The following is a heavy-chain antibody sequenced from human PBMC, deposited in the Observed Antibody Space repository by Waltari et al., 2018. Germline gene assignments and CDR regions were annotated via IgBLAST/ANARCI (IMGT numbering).Heavy chain of an antibody. V-gene: IGHV1-3*01. J-gene: IGHJ4*02. CDR2: INAGNGNT. Sequence: QVQLVQSGAEVKKPGASVKVSCKASGYTFTSYAMHWVRQAPGQRLEWMGWINAGNGNTKYSQKFQGRVTITRDTSASTAYMELSSLRSEETAVYYCARIVGGDPDYYFDYWGQGTLVTVSS. CDR1: GYTFTSYA. D-gene: IGHD4-17*01. CDR3: ARIVGGDPDYYFDY.